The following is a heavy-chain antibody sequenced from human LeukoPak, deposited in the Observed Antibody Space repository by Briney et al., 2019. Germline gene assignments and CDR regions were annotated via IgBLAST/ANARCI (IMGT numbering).Heavy chain of an antibody. V-gene: IGHV4-59*01. CDR2: IYYSGST. J-gene: IGHJ5*02. Sequence: SETLSLTCTVSGGSISSYYWSWIRQAPGKGLEWIGYIYYSGSTNYNPSLKSRVTISVDTSKNQFSLKLSSVTAADTAVYYCARDRSGSWYDNWFDPWGQGTLVTVSS. D-gene: IGHD6-13*01. CDR3: ARDRSGSWYDNWFDP. CDR1: GGSISSYY.